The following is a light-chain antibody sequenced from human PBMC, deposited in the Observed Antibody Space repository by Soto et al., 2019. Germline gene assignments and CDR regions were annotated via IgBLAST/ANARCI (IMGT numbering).Light chain of an antibody. CDR1: QAISDS. J-gene: IGKJ2*01. V-gene: IGKV1-9*01. Sequence: IQLTQSPSSLSASVGDRVTITCRASQAISDSLVWYQQNPGQAPKLLLYAASTLQSGVPSSFSGSGSGTEVTLTISSLHPADFATYYCQQFKSYPYTFGQGTKREI. CDR2: AAS. CDR3: QQFKSYPYT.